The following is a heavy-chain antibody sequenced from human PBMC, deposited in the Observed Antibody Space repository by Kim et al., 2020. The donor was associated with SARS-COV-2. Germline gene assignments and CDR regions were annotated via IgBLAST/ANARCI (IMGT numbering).Heavy chain of an antibody. D-gene: IGHD6-13*01. Sequence: GGSLRLSCAASGFTFSTYGMHWVRQAPGKGLEWVAVVSYDGRNKYYVDSVKGRFTISRDNSKNTLYLQMNSLRADHTAVYYCAKDVRTEAAAMDVWGQGTTVTVSS. CDR3: AKDVRTEAAAMDV. J-gene: IGHJ6*02. CDR2: VSYDGRNK. CDR1: GFTFSTYG. V-gene: IGHV3-30*18.